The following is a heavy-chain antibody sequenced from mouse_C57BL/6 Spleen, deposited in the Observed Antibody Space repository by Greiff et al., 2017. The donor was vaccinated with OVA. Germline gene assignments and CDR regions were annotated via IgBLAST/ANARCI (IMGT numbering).Heavy chain of an antibody. CDR1: GFTFSDYG. CDR3: ARTFYYGSSYGYFDV. V-gene: IGHV5-17*01. Sequence: EVQVVESGGGLVKPGGSLKLSCAASGFTFSDYGMHWVRQAPEKGLEWVAYISSGSSTIYYADTVKGRFTISRDNDKNTQFLQMTSLRSEATAMYYCARTFYYGSSYGYFDVWGTGTTVTVSS. CDR2: ISSGSSTI. J-gene: IGHJ1*03. D-gene: IGHD1-1*01.